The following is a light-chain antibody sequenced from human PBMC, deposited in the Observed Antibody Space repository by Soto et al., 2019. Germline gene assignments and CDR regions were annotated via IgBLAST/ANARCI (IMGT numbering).Light chain of an antibody. V-gene: IGKV1-33*01. Sequence: DIQMTQSPSSLSASVGDRVTISCQASQDITNYLNWYQQKPGKAPRLLIYDASNLETGVPSRFNGSGSGTDFTFTITSLQPGDMATYYCQHYHTLPLTFGGGTKVDI. CDR3: QHYHTLPLT. J-gene: IGKJ4*01. CDR1: QDITNY. CDR2: DAS.